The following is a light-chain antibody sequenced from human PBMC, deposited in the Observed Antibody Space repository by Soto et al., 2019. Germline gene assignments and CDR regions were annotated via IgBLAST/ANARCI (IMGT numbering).Light chain of an antibody. Sequence: DIVVSQCPGSLAVSLXXXSGXNLXXXLIALYSSNNKNYLAWYQQKPGQPPKLLIYWASTRESGVPDRFSGSGSGTDFTLTISSLQAEDVAVYYCQQYYSTPPTFGPGTKVDIK. CDR1: LIALYSSNNKNY. CDR2: WAS. J-gene: IGKJ3*01. V-gene: IGKV4-1*01. CDR3: QQYYSTPPT.